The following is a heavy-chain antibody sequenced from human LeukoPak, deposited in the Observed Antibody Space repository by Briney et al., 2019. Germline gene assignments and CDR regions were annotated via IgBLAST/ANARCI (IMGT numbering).Heavy chain of an antibody. D-gene: IGHD6-13*01. V-gene: IGHV4-59*12. CDR1: GGSINNYY. CDR3: ARLHVSSSFDY. Sequence: ASETLSLTCTVSGGSINNYYWSWIRQPPGKGLEWIGYIYYSGSTNYNPSLKSRVTMSVDPSKNQFSLKLSSVTAADTAVYYCARLHVSSSFDYWGLGNLVTVSA. CDR2: IYYSGST. J-gene: IGHJ4*02.